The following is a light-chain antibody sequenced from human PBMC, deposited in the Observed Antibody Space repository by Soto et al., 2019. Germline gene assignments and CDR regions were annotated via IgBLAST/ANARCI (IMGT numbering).Light chain of an antibody. V-gene: IGKV3-20*01. Sequence: TQSPSSLSASVGDRVTITCRASRSVSNYLNWYQQKPGQAPRLLIYGASSRATGIPDRFSGSGSGTDFTLTISRLEPEDFAVYYCQQYGSSPTFGQGTKVEIK. CDR3: QQYGSSPT. CDR2: GAS. J-gene: IGKJ1*01. CDR1: RSVSNY.